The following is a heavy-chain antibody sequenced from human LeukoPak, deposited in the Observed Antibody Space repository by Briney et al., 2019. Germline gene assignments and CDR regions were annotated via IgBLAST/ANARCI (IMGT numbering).Heavy chain of an antibody. Sequence: NPGGSLRLSCEGSAFIFSGHWMNWVRRTPGKGLEWVASIKEDGSERQYVDSVKGRFSISRDNTKGSLFLQLNSLRAEDTAVYYCARGVPYDSWSGPHYSDYWGQGTLVTVSS. CDR3: ARGVPYDSWSGPHYSDY. V-gene: IGHV3-7*03. D-gene: IGHD3-3*01. J-gene: IGHJ4*02. CDR1: AFIFSGHW. CDR2: IKEDGSER.